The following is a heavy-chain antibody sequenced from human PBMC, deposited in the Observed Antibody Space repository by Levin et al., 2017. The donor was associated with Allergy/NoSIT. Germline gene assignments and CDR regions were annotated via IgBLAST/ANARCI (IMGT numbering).Heavy chain of an antibody. CDR2: IYWDDDK. CDR1: GFSLSTSGVG. CDR3: AHTRGGWLRSKPYYFDY. V-gene: IGHV2-5*02. J-gene: IGHJ4*02. D-gene: IGHD5-24*01. Sequence: GSGPTLVKPTQTLTLTCTFSGFSLSTSGVGVGWIRQPPGKALEWLALIYWDDDKRYSPSLKSRLTITKDTSKNQVVLTMTNMDPVDTATYYCAHTRGGWLRSKPYYFDYWGQGTLVTVSS.